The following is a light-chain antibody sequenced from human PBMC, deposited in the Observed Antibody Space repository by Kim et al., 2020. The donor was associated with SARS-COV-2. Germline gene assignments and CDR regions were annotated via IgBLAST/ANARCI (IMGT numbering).Light chain of an antibody. CDR2: GAS. CDR3: KQYGSSPET. Sequence: YPEERATPSCRASQSVSSSYLAWYQQKPGQHPRLLIYGASSRATGIPDRFSGSGSGTDFTLTISRLEPEDLAVYYCKQYGSSPETFGQGTKVDIK. CDR1: QSVSSSY. V-gene: IGKV3-20*01. J-gene: IGKJ1*01.